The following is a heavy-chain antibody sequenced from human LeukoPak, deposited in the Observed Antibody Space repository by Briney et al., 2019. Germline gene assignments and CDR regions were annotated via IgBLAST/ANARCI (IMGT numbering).Heavy chain of an antibody. Sequence: ASVKVSCKASGYIFTSYDISWVRQAPGQGLEWMGWISSNDGHTKYAQKFQGRVTMTMDTFTTTFYMELRSLTSDDTAMYYCARQQLVPNWFDPWGQGTLVTVSS. D-gene: IGHD6-13*01. CDR1: GYIFTSYD. V-gene: IGHV1-18*01. CDR3: ARQQLVPNWFDP. J-gene: IGHJ5*02. CDR2: ISSNDGHT.